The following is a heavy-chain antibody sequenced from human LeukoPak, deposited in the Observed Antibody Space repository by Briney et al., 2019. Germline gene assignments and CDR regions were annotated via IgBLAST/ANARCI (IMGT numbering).Heavy chain of an antibody. CDR1: GFTVSSNY. CDR3: ANLPRGAY. CDR2: IYSSGST. Sequence: GGSLRLSCAASGFTVSSNYMTWVRQAPGKGLEWVSIIYSSGSTYYADSVKGRFTMSRDNSKNTVYLQRNSLRADDTAVYYCANLPRGAYWGQGTLVTVSS. V-gene: IGHV3-53*01. D-gene: IGHD3-10*01. J-gene: IGHJ4*02.